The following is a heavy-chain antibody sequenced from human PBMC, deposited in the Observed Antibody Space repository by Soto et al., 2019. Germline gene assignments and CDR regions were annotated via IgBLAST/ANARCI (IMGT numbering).Heavy chain of an antibody. D-gene: IGHD6-19*01. J-gene: IGHJ5*02. CDR1: EYTFSDYY. CDR2: IDPNTGGT. CDR3: TKTRYRSGWFQHSFHP. Sequence: ASVKVSCKAPEYTFSDYYIHWLRQAPGQGLEWMGWIDPNTGGTNYIEKFRGRVTMSRGTSISTAYMELTSLTSDDTAVFYCTKTRYRSGWFQHSFHPWGQGTLVTVSS. V-gene: IGHV1-2*02.